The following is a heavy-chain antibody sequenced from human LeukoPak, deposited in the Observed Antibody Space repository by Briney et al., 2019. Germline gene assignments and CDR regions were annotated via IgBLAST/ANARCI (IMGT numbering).Heavy chain of an antibody. CDR2: IHTSGST. J-gene: IGHJ3*02. CDR3: ARLWFGDDAFDI. D-gene: IGHD3-10*01. CDR1: GGSISSYY. V-gene: IGHV4-4*07. Sequence: PSETLSLTCTVSGGSISSYYWSWIRQPAGKGLKWIGRIHTSGSTNYNPSLKSRVTMSVDTSKNQFSLKLSSVTAADTAVYYCARLWFGDDAFDIWGQGTMVTVSS.